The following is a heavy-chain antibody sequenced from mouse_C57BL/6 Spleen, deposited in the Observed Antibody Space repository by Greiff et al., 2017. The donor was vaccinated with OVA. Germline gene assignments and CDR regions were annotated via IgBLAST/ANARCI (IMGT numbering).Heavy chain of an antibody. V-gene: IGHV1-80*01. CDR2: IYPGDGDT. D-gene: IGHD1-1*01. CDR1: GYAFSSYW. J-gene: IGHJ1*03. Sequence: VQRVESGAELVKPGASVKISCKASGYAFSSYWMNWVKQRPGKGLEWIGQIYPGDGDTNYNGKFKGKATLTADKSSSTAYMQLSSLTSEDSAVYFCARNYYGSHWYFDVWGTGTTVTVSS. CDR3: ARNYYGSHWYFDV.